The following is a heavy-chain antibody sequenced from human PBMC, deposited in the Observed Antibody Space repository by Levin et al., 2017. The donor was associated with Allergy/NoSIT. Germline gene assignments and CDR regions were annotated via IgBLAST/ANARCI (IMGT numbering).Heavy chain of an antibody. CDR2: IWANGENT. CDR1: GFTFNTDA. CDR3: ARDPKSSGWAFDS. J-gene: IGHJ4*02. D-gene: IGHD6-19*01. V-gene: IGHV3-33*01. Sequence: GGSLRLSCAASGFTFNTDAMHWVRQAPGKGLEWVAMIWANGENTHYTDSVKGRFTISRDNSKNTVSLQMNTLRVEDTAVYFCARDPKSSGWAFDSWGQGTLVTVSS.